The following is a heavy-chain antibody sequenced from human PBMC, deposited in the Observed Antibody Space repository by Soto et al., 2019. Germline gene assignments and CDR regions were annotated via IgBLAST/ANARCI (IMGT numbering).Heavy chain of an antibody. D-gene: IGHD4-4*01. J-gene: IGHJ6*02. CDR3: ARARDRYSNYGMDV. CDR2: IYYSGST. Sequence: SETLSLTCTVSGGSVSSGSYYWSWIRQPPGKGLEWIGYIYYSGSTNYNPSLKSRVTISVDTSKNQFSLKLSSVTAADTAVYYCARARDRYSNYGMDVCGQGTTVTVSS. CDR1: GGSVSSGSYY. V-gene: IGHV4-61*01.